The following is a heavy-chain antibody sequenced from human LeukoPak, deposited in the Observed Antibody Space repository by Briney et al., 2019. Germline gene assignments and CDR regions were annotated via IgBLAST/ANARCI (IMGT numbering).Heavy chain of an antibody. CDR3: ARIGVRYGGSHLDY. CDR1: GYTFSGYF. CDR2: INPNSGGT. V-gene: IGHV1-2*02. D-gene: IGHD1-26*01. J-gene: IGHJ4*02. Sequence: ASVKVSCKASGYTFSGYFIHWVRQAPGQGLEWMGWINPNSGGTNYAQKFQGRVTMTRDTSISTAYMELSRLRSDDTAVYYCARIGVRYGGSHLDYWGQGTLVTVSS.